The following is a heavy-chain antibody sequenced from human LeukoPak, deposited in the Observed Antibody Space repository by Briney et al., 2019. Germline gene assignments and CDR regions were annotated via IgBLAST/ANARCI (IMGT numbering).Heavy chain of an antibody. CDR1: GFSFSTYS. V-gene: IGHV3-48*02. CDR2: ISGSSNTI. CDR3: ARGPAAAIDY. J-gene: IGHJ4*02. D-gene: IGHD2-2*01. Sequence: PGGSLRLSCAASGFSFSTYSMNWVRQAPGKGLEWVSYISGSSNTIYYADSVKGRFTISRDNAKNSLYLQMNSLRDEDTAQYYCARGPAAAIDYWGQGTLVTVSS.